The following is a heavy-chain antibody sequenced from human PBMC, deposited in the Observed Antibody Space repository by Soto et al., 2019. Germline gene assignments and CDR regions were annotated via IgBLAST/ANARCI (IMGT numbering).Heavy chain of an antibody. J-gene: IGHJ6*02. CDR1: GGTFSSYA. CDR3: ARGEDIVVVPAATGIYYYYYGMDV. CDR2: IIPIFGTA. D-gene: IGHD2-2*01. Sequence: QVQLVQSGAEVKKPGSSVKVSCKASGGTFSSYAISWVRQAPGQGLEWMGGIIPIFGTANYAQKFQGRVTITADKSTSTAYMELSSLRSEDTAVYYCARGEDIVVVPAATGIYYYYYGMDVWGLGTTVTVSS. V-gene: IGHV1-69*06.